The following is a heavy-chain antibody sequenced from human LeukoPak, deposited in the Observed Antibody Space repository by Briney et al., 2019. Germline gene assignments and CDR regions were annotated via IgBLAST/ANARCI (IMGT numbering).Heavy chain of an antibody. J-gene: IGHJ5*02. CDR2: INHSGST. V-gene: IGHV4-34*01. D-gene: IGHD3-22*01. CDR3: ARDSHYYDSSGYLNWFDP. Sequence: SETLSLTCAVYGGSFSGYYWSWIRQPPGKGLEWIGEINHSGSTNYNPSLKSRVTISVDTSKNQFSLKLSSVTAADTAVYYCARDSHYYDSSGYLNWFDPWGQGTLVTVSS. CDR1: GGSFSGYY.